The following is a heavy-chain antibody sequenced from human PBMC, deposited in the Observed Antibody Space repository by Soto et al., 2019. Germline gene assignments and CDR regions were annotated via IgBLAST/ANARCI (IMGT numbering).Heavy chain of an antibody. CDR3: ARVGGINWFDP. V-gene: IGHV4-31*03. J-gene: IGHJ5*02. CDR2: IYYSGST. CDR1: GGSISSGGYY. Sequence: QVQLQESGPGLVKPSQTLSLTCTVSGGSISSGGYYWSWIRQHPGKGLEWIGYIYYSGSTYYHPSLQARVTISVAASKNQFSLKLSSVTAADTAVYYCARVGGINWFDPWGQGTPVTVSS. D-gene: IGHD3-16*01.